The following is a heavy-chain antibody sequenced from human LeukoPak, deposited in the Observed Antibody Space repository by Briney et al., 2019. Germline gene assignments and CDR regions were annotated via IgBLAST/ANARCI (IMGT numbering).Heavy chain of an antibody. V-gene: IGHV4-59*01. CDR1: GASISSSY. Sequence: PSETLSLTCTVSGASISSSYWTWIRQPPGKGLEWIGNIFYSGTTNYNPSLKSRVTISVDTSKNQFSLYLSSVTAADTAVYYCARERGSEDAEHFQLWGQGTLVTVSS. CDR2: IFYSGTT. CDR3: ARERGSEDAEHFQL. J-gene: IGHJ1*01. D-gene: IGHD3-10*01.